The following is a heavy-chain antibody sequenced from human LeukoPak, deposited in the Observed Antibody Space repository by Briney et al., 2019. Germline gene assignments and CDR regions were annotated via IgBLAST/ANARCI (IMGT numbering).Heavy chain of an antibody. CDR1: GFTFSSYG. V-gene: IGHV3-30*02. J-gene: IGHJ4*02. CDR2: IRYDGSNK. D-gene: IGHD2-21*01. CDR3: AKCHVLFAGPPPFDY. Sequence: GGSLRLSCAASGFTFSSYGMHWVRQAPGKGLEWVAFIRYDGSNKYYADSVKGRFTISRDNSKNTLYLQMNSLRAEDTAVYYCAKCHVLFAGPPPFDYWGQGTLVTVSS.